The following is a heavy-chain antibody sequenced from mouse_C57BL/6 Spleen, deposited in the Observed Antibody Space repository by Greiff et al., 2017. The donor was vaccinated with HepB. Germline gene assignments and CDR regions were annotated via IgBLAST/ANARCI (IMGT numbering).Heavy chain of an antibody. CDR2: IYPGDGDT. Sequence: VKLMESGAELVKPGASVKISCKASGYAFSSYWMNWVKQRPGKGLEWIGQIYPGDGDTNYNGKFKGKATLTADKSSSTAYMQLSSLTSEDSAVYFCARRGYYDGLQGYFDVWGTGTTVTVSS. CDR1: GYAFSSYW. CDR3: ARRGYYDGLQGYFDV. D-gene: IGHD2-3*01. J-gene: IGHJ1*03. V-gene: IGHV1-80*01.